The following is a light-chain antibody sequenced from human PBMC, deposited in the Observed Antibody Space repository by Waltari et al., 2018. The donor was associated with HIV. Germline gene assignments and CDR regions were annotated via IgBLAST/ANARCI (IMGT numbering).Light chain of an antibody. J-gene: IGKJ2*01. CDR2: GAS. V-gene: IGKV3-15*01. CDR3: QQYDSWPPYT. Sequence: EIVMTQSPATLSVSPGERATISCRARQSVRSNLAGYQQKPGQPLRLLIYGASTRATVIPARFSVSGSGTEFILTVSSLQSEDFAVYYCQQYDSWPPYTFGHGTKLEIK. CDR1: QSVRSN.